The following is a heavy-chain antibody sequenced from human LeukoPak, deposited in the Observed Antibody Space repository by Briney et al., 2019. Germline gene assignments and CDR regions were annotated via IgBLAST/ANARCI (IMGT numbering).Heavy chain of an antibody. CDR3: ARDKPRGSYYGSIFDS. J-gene: IGHJ4*02. CDR1: GFTFSSYW. Sequence: PGGSLRLSCEASGFTFSSYWMSWVRQAPGKGLEWVANIRDDGGEIYYVDSVKGRFTISSDNAKSSLFLQMNSLRAEDAAVYYCARDKPRGSYYGSIFDSWGQGTLVTVSS. D-gene: IGHD1-26*01. V-gene: IGHV3-7*01. CDR2: IRDDGGEI.